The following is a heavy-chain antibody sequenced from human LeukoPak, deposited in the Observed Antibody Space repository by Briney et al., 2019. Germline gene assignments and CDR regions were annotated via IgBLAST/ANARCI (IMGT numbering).Heavy chain of an antibody. CDR2: MKEDGSEK. CDR1: GFTFSSYW. D-gene: IGHD5-24*01. Sequence: GGSLRLSCAASGFTFSSYWMTWVRQAPGKGLEWVASMKEDGSEKYYVDSVRGRFTISRDNAENSLYLQMNSLRAEDTAVYYCARARDIDYWGQGTLVTVSS. J-gene: IGHJ4*02. V-gene: IGHV3-7*03. CDR3: ARARDIDY.